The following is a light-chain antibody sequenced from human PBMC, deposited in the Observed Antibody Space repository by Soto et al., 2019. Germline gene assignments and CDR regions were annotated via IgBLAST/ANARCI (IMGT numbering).Light chain of an antibody. CDR1: SSDVGGYNF. CDR3: TSYTTRGALV. V-gene: IGLV2-14*01. CDR2: EVT. Sequence: QSALTQPPSASGSPGQSVTISCTGTSSDVGGYNFVSWYQQHPGKAPKLLIYEVTNRPSGVSTRFSGSKSGNTASLTISGLQAEDEAHYYCTSYTTRGALVFGGGTKLTVL. J-gene: IGLJ2*01.